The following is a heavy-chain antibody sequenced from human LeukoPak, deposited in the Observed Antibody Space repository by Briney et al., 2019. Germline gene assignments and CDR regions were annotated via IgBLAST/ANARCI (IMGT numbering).Heavy chain of an antibody. J-gene: IGHJ4*02. CDR1: GFTFSSYA. D-gene: IGHD2-2*01. Sequence: SGGSLRLSCAASGFTFSSYAMHWVRQAPGKGLEWVAVISYDGSNKYYADSVKGRFTISRDNSKNTLYLQMNSLRAEDTAVYYCARITGYQPLRAPVDYWGQGTLVTVSS. CDR3: ARITGYQPLRAPVDY. V-gene: IGHV3-30-3*01. CDR2: ISYDGSNK.